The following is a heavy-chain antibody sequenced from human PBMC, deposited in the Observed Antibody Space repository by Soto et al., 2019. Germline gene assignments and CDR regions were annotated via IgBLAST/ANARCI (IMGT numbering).Heavy chain of an antibody. Sequence: QVQLVQSGAEEKKPGASVKVSCKASEYTFTSYAMHWVRQAPGQRLEWMGWINAGNGNTKYSQKFQGRVTITRDTSASTAYMELSSLRSEDTAVYYCARGAGPMIEWHWGQGTLVTVSS. CDR2: INAGNGNT. V-gene: IGHV1-3*05. CDR1: EYTFTSYA. D-gene: IGHD3-22*01. J-gene: IGHJ4*02. CDR3: ARGAGPMIEWH.